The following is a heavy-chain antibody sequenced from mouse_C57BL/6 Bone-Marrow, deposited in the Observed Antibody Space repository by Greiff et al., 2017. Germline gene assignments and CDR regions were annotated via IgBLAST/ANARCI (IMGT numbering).Heavy chain of an antibody. V-gene: IGHV1-81*01. Sequence: VKLVESGAELARPGASVKLSCKASGYTFTSYGISWVKQRTGQGLVWIGEIYPRSGNTYYNEKFKGKATLTADKSSSTAYMELRSLTSEDSAVYFCAKISFYAMDYWGQGTSVTVSS. CDR3: AKISFYAMDY. J-gene: IGHJ4*01. CDR2: IYPRSGNT. CDR1: GYTFTSYG.